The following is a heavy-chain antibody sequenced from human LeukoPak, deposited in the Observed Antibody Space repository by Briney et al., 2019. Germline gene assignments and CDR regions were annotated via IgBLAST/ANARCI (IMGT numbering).Heavy chain of an antibody. Sequence: PSETLSLTCTVSGGSISSGDSSWSWIRQPPGKGLEWIGEMYLSGTTHSNPSVKSRVTISIDKSKNQFFLNLSSVTAADTAVYYCAGLVGRYSSGLYYYYFDYWGQGTLVTVSS. J-gene: IGHJ4*02. V-gene: IGHV4-30-2*01. CDR3: AGLVGRYSSGLYYYYFDY. D-gene: IGHD3-22*01. CDR1: GGSISSGDSS. CDR2: MYLSGTT.